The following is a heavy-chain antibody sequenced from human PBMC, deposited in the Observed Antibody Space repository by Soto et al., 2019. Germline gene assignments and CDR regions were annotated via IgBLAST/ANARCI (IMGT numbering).Heavy chain of an antibody. V-gene: IGHV4-31*03. CDR3: ARVRWGDESGYWFDH. CDR1: GGSISRCGYY. D-gene: IGHD4-17*01. Sequence: QVQLQESGPGLVKPSQTLSLTCTVSGGSISRCGYYWSWIRQHPGKRLEWIGYIYHRGSTYYNPSLKYRVTILVDPSKNQFSQELSSVTAAGRAGYYCARVRWGDESGYWFDHWGQGTLVTVSS. CDR2: IYHRGST. J-gene: IGHJ5*02.